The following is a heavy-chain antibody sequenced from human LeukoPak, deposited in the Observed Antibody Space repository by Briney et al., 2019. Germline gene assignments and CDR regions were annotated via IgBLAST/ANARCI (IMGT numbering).Heavy chain of an antibody. Sequence: GSLRLSCAASGFTFSSYVMHCVRQAPGKGLEWVAVIWYDGSNKYYADSVKGRFTISRDNSKNTLYLQMNSLRAEDTAVYYCARDSTYYYDSGSSGPHYFDNWGQGTLVTVSS. CDR3: ARDSTYYYDSGSSGPHYFDN. CDR1: GFTFSSYV. D-gene: IGHD3-10*01. J-gene: IGHJ4*02. CDR2: IWYDGSNK. V-gene: IGHV3-33*01.